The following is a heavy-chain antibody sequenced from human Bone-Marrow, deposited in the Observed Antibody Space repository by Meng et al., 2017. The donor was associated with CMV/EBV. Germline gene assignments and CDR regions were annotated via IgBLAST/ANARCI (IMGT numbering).Heavy chain of an antibody. J-gene: IGHJ4*02. V-gene: IGHV3-30*02. CDR1: GFTFSSYG. Sequence: GGSLRLSCAASGFTFSSYGMHWVRQAPGKGLEGVAFIRYDGSNKYYADSVKGRFTISRDNSKNTLYLRMNSLRAEDTAVYFCVKCDLVTRRSLAVPGGEWGQGTLVTVSS. CDR3: VKCDLVTRRSLAVPGGE. CDR2: IRYDGSNK. D-gene: IGHD6-19*01.